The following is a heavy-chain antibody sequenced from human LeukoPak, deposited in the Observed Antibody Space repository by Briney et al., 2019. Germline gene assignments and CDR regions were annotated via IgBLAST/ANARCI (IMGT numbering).Heavy chain of an antibody. D-gene: IGHD6-13*01. CDR2: IYPGGNT. V-gene: IGHV3-66*01. J-gene: IGHJ6*02. CDR1: GRIVSSNY. Sequence: PGGSLRLSCVASGRIVSSNYLSWVRQAPGKGLEWVSVIYPGGNTYYGDSVRGRFTISRDNSKNTVYLQMNSLRAEDTAVYYCARRISTSWYEDWGQGTTVIVSS. CDR3: ARRISTSWYED.